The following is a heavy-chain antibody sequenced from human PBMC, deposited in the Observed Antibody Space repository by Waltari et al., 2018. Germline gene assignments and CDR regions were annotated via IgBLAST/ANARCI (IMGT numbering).Heavy chain of an antibody. CDR3: ARPRGRGYSGYDRVLFDY. CDR1: GYTFTGYY. D-gene: IGHD5-12*01. V-gene: IGHV1-2*02. CDR2: INPNSGGT. Sequence: QVQLVQSGAEVKKPGASVKVSCKASGYTFTGYYMHWVRQAPGQGLEWMGWINPNSGGTNYAQKFQGRVTMTRDTSISTAYMELSRLRSDDTAVYYCARPRGRGYSGYDRVLFDYWGQGTLVTVSS. J-gene: IGHJ4*02.